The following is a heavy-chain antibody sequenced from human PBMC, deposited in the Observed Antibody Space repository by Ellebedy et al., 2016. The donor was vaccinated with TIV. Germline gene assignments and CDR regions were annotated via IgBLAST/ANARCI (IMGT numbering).Heavy chain of an antibody. CDR3: ARLPTDDYGDYGAFDY. Sequence: ASVKVSXKTSGFTFGVVPYIHWVRQAPGQGLEWLGWITVRNGNTKYAQKFQGRVSMTTDTSTTTAYMEMKRLTSDDTAIYYCARLPTDDYGDYGAFDYWGQGTLVTVSS. CDR2: ITVRNGNT. D-gene: IGHD4-17*01. J-gene: IGHJ4*02. V-gene: IGHV1-18*04. CDR1: GFTFGVVPY.